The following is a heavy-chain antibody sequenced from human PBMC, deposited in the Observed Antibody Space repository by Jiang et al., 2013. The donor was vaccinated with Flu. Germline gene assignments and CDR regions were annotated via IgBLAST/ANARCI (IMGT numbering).Heavy chain of an antibody. Sequence: GAEVKKPGESLKISCKGSGYSFTSYWIGWVRQMPGKGLEWMGIIYPGDSDTRYSPSFQGHVTISADKSIGTAYLQWSSLKASDTAMYYCASLDEGIVATISYYGMDVWGKGTTVTVSS. CDR1: GYSFTSYW. V-gene: IGHV5-51*03. J-gene: IGHJ6*04. CDR3: ASLDEGIVATISYYGMDV. D-gene: IGHD5-12*01. CDR2: IYPGDSDT.